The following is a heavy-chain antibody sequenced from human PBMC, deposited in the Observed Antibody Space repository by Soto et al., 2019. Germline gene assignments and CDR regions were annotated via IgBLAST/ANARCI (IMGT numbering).Heavy chain of an antibody. CDR3: ARGGAAYYDCSGYYDLAY. J-gene: IGHJ4*02. CDR1: GYTFTSYG. D-gene: IGHD3-22*01. CDR2: ISAYNGNT. Sequence: ASVKVSCKASGYTFTSYGISWVRQAPGQGLEWMGWISAYNGNTNYAQKLQGRVTMTTDTSTCTAYMELRSMRSDDTALYYCARGGAAYYDCSGYYDLAYWGQGTLVTVSS. V-gene: IGHV1-18*01.